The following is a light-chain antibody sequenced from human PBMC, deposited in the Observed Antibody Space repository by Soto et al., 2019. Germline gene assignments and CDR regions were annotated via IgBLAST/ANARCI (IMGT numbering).Light chain of an antibody. Sequence: QSVLTQPASVSGSPGQSITISCTGTSSDIGSYNLVSWYQQHPDKVPKLMIYEGSKRPSGISNRFSGSESGNTASLTISGLQAEDEADYYCCSYAGISTNWMFGGGTKLTVL. J-gene: IGLJ3*02. V-gene: IGLV2-23*01. CDR1: SSDIGSYNL. CDR2: EGS. CDR3: CSYAGISTNWM.